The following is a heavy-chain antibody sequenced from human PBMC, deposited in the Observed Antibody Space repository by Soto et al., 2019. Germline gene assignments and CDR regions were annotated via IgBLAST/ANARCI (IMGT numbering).Heavy chain of an antibody. CDR3: ASHYYGSGSYYSHDY. V-gene: IGHV1-8*01. J-gene: IGHJ4*02. D-gene: IGHD3-10*01. CDR1: GYTFTGYD. CDR2: VNPNSGNT. Sequence: QVQLVQSGAEVKKPGASVKVSCKASGYTFTGYDINWVRQATGQGLEWMGWVNPNSGNTGYAQKFQGRVTMTRNTSISTAYMELSSLRSEDTAVYYCASHYYGSGSYYSHDYWGQGTLVTVSS.